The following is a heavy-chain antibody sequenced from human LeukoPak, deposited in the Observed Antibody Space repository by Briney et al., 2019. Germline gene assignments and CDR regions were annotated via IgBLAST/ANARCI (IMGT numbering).Heavy chain of an antibody. CDR3: ARGAGWYDY. J-gene: IGHJ4*02. V-gene: IGHV4-39*07. Sequence: SETLSLTCTVSGGSISSSSYYWGWIRPPPGKGLEWIGSIYYSGSTLYNPSLKSRVTISVDTSKNQFSLKVTSVTAADTAVYYCARGAGWYDYWGQGTLVTVSS. CDR2: IYYSGST. CDR1: GGSISSSSYY. D-gene: IGHD6-19*01.